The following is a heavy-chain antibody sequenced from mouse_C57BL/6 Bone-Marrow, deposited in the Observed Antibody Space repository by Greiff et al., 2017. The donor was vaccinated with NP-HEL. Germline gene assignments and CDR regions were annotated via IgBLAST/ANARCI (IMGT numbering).Heavy chain of an antibody. D-gene: IGHD2-1*01. V-gene: IGHV1-64*01. Sequence: QVQLQQPGAELVKPGASVKLSCKASGYTFTSYWMHWVKQRPGQGLEWIGMIHPNSGSTNYNEKFKSKATLTVDKSSSTAYMQLSSLTSEDSAVYYCARFGYGNLRYTMDYWGQGTSVTVSS. CDR3: ARFGYGNLRYTMDY. J-gene: IGHJ4*01. CDR1: GYTFTSYW. CDR2: IHPNSGST.